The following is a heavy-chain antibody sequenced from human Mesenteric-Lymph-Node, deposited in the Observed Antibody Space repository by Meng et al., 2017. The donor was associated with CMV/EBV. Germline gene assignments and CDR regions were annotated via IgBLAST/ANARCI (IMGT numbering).Heavy chain of an antibody. V-gene: IGHV3-7*01. CDR2: IRQDGSDK. CDR1: GFTVSSNY. D-gene: IGHD3-9*01. J-gene: IGHJ4*02. Sequence: GESLKISCAASGFTVSSNYMSWVRQAPGKGLEWVANIRQDGSDKYYVDSAKGRFTISRDNAKDSLYLQMQSLRAEDTAVYYCARGPHVLRNLDWLFLPYFFDYWGQGTLVTVSS. CDR3: ARGPHVLRNLDWLFLPYFFDY.